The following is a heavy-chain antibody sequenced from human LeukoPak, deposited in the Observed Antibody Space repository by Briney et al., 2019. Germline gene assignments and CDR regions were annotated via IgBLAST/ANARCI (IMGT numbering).Heavy chain of an antibody. CDR1: RLHSSTYA. J-gene: IGHJ5*02. D-gene: IGHD1-26*01. Sequence: GGSLRLLCRPSRLHSSTYAVTWVRQTPGGGVQWVSAISVGGATYYTDSVKGRFTSSRDNSKSTLYLQMISLRAEDTAVYYCAKIPTGRREEWFDPWGQGTLVTISS. CDR2: ISVGGAT. CDR3: AKIPTGRREEWFDP. V-gene: IGHV3-23*01.